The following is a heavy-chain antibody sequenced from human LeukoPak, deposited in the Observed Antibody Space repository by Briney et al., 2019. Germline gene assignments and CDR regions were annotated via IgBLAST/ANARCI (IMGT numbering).Heavy chain of an antibody. CDR1: GGSISSHY. D-gene: IGHD3-10*01. Sequence: SETLSLTCTVFGGSISSHYWSWVRQPPGKGLEWIGYISDSGSNVYNPSLKSRVTILGDTSKNQLSLKLSSVTAADTAVYYCARHATGSYSVPWLDPWGQGTLVTVSS. V-gene: IGHV4-59*08. J-gene: IGHJ5*02. CDR3: ARHATGSYSVPWLDP. CDR2: ISDSGSN.